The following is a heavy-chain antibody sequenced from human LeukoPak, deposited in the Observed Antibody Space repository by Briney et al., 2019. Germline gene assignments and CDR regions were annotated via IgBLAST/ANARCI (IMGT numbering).Heavy chain of an antibody. D-gene: IGHD1-1*01. CDR1: GFTFSTYS. CDR2: ISSSSTYI. J-gene: IGHJ3*02. CDR3: ARDHEQVVQLDAFDI. Sequence: GGSLRLSCAASGFTFSTYSMNWVRQAPGKGLEWVSSISSSSTYIHYADSVKGRFTISRDDAKNSLYLQMNGLRAEDTAVYYCARDHEQVVQLDAFDIWGQGTMVTVSS. V-gene: IGHV3-21*01.